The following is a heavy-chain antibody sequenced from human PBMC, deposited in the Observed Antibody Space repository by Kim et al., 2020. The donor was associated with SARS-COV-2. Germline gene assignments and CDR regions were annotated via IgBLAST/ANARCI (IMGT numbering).Heavy chain of an antibody. J-gene: IGHJ4*02. CDR3: SREPSTYFDY. Sequence: GGSLRLSCVVSGFTVSNTYMSWVRQAPGKGLEWVSIIYGGGSTYYADSVKGRFTISRDDYKNTVYLQMNSLRAEDTALDVCSREPSTYFDYWGQGTLVTV. CDR1: GFTVSNTY. V-gene: IGHV3-66*01. CDR2: IYGGGST.